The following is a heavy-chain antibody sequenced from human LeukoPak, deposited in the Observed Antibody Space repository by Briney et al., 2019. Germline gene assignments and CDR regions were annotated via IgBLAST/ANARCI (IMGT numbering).Heavy chain of an antibody. J-gene: IGHJ4*02. CDR2: ISGSISYI. Sequence: GRSLRLSCAASGFTFSTYSMNWVRQAPGKGLEWVSSISGSISYIYYADSLKGRFTISRDNAKNSLYLQMNSLRAEDTAVYYCARGRDYGDYADYWGQGTLVTVSS. CDR3: ARGRDYGDYADY. CDR1: GFTFSTYS. D-gene: IGHD4-17*01. V-gene: IGHV3-21*01.